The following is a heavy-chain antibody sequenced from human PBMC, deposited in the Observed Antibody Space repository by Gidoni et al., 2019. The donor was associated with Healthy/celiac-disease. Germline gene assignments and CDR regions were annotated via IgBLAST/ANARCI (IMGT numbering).Heavy chain of an antibody. CDR1: GFTFSSYS. Sequence: EVQLVESGGGLVKPGGSLRLSCAASGFTFSSYSMNWVRQAPGKGLEWVSSISRSSSYIYYADSVKGRFTISRDNAKNSLYLQMNSLRAEDTAVYYCARDGTETYYYDSSGYYYWFDPWGQGTLVTVSS. D-gene: IGHD3-22*01. V-gene: IGHV3-21*01. CDR2: ISRSSSYI. J-gene: IGHJ5*02. CDR3: ARDGTETYYYDSSGYYYWFDP.